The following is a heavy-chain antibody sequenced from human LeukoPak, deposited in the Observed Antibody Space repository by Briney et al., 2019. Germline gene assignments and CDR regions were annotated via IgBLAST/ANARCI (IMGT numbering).Heavy chain of an antibody. Sequence: PGGSLRLSCAASGFTFSSYAMHWVRQAPGKGLEWVAVISYDGSNKYYADSVKGRFTISRDNSKNTLYLQMNSLRSDDTAVYYCARAVVVVPAAIGDNWFDPWGQGTLVTVSS. CDR3: ARAVVVVPAAIGDNWFDP. D-gene: IGHD2-2*02. V-gene: IGHV3-30*04. CDR2: ISYDGSNK. CDR1: GFTFSSYA. J-gene: IGHJ5*02.